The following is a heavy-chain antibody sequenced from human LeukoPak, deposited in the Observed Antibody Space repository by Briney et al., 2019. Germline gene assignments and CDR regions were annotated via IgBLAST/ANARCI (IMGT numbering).Heavy chain of an antibody. V-gene: IGHV1-18*01. D-gene: IGHD1-26*01. CDR2: ISAYNGNT. CDR1: GYTFSSYG. Sequence: ASVKVSCKASGYTFSSYGISWVRQAPGQGLEWMGWISAYNGNTNYAQKFQGGVTMTTDTSTSTAYMELRSLRSDDTAVYFCARGDGNYYDYWGQGTLVTVSS. CDR3: ARGDGNYYDY. J-gene: IGHJ4*02.